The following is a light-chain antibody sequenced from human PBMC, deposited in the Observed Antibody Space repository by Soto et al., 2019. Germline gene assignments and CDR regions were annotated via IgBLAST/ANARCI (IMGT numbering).Light chain of an antibody. J-gene: IGKJ2*01. Sequence: EIVLTQSPATLSLSPGERATLSCRASQSVSSYLAWYQQKPGQAPRLLIYDASNRATGIPARFSGGASGTDFTLPISSLEPEDFAVYYCQQRFNWPRFTFGQGTKLEIK. CDR1: QSVSSY. CDR2: DAS. V-gene: IGKV3-11*01. CDR3: QQRFNWPRFT.